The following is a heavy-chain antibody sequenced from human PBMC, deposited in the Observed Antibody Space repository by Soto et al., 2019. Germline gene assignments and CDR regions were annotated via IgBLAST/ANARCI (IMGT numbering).Heavy chain of an antibody. V-gene: IGHV4-34*01. Sequence: SETLSLTCAVYGGSFSGYYWSWIRQPPGKGLEWIGEINHSGSTNYNPSPKSRVTISVDTSKNQFSLKLSSVTAADTAVYYCARSGSGSYYNRSYYYGMDVWGQGTTVTVSS. CDR3: ARSGSGSYYNRSYYYGMDV. CDR2: INHSGST. J-gene: IGHJ6*02. CDR1: GGSFSGYY. D-gene: IGHD3-10*01.